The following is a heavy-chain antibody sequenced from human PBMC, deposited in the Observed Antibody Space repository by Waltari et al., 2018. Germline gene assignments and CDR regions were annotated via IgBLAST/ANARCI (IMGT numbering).Heavy chain of an antibody. V-gene: IGHV4-59*01. CDR3: ARAEYDSSGYPIIDY. Sequence: QVQLQESGPGLVKPSETLSLTCTAAGGSISSYCWSWIRQPPGKGLEWIGYIYYSGSTNYNPSRKSRVTISVDTSKNQFSLKLSSVTAADTAVYYCARAEYDSSGYPIIDYWGQGTLVTVSS. CDR1: GGSISSYC. CDR2: IYYSGST. J-gene: IGHJ4*02. D-gene: IGHD3-22*01.